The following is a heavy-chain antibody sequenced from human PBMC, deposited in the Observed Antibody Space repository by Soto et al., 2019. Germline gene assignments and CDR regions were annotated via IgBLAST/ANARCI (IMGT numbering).Heavy chain of an antibody. CDR3: ARDSGGSSSDYYYGMDV. D-gene: IGHD6-6*01. CDR1: GFTFSSYG. V-gene: IGHV3-33*01. CDR2: IWYDGSNK. J-gene: IGHJ6*02. Sequence: GGSLRLSCAASGFTFSSYGMHWVRQAPGKGLEWVAVIWYDGSNKYYADSVKGRFTISRDNSKNTLYLQMNSLRAEDTAVYYCARDSGGSSSDYYYGMDVWGQGTTVTVSS.